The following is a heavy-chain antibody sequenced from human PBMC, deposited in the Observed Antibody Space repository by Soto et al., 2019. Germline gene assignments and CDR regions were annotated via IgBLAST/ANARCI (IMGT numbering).Heavy chain of an antibody. CDR1: GFTSSSCA. CDR3: ARDLSWGSNWYYYMDV. J-gene: IGHJ6*03. Sequence: EVQLLDSGGGLVQPGGSLRLSCVASGFTSSSCAMRWVRQAPGKGLEWVSGISASGGSTYYADSVKGRFTVSRDNARNSLYLQMNSLRAEDTAVYYCARDLSWGSNWYYYMDVWGKGTTVTVSS. D-gene: IGHD7-27*01. CDR2: ISASGGST. V-gene: IGHV3-23*01.